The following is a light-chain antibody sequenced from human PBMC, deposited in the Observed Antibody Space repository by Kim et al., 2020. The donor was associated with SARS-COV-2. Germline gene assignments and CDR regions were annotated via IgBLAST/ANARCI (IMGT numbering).Light chain of an antibody. V-gene: IGLV2-23*01. CDR1: SSDVGSYNL. CDR2: EGS. CDR3: CSYAGSSTYVV. J-gene: IGLJ2*01. Sequence: QSITISCTGTSSDVGSYNLVSWYQQHPGKAPKLMIYEGSKRLSGVSNRFSGSKSGNTASLTISGLQAEDEADYYCCSYAGSSTYVVFGGGTKLTVL.